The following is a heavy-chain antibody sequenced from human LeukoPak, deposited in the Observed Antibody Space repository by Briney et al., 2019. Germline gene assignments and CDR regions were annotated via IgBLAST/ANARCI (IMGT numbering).Heavy chain of an antibody. J-gene: IGHJ6*03. CDR1: RGSFSSDA. CDR2: VFPIFGTA. D-gene: IGHD6-6*01. CDR3: ARGLIQEYSSSAAYYYYMDV. Sequence: SVTVSCMASRGSFSSDAISWGCQAPEQGLGWMGGVFPIFGTANYAQTSQGRVTITTDESTSTAYMELSSLRSEDTAVYYCARGLIQEYSSSAAYYYYMDVWGKGTTVTVSS. V-gene: IGHV1-69*05.